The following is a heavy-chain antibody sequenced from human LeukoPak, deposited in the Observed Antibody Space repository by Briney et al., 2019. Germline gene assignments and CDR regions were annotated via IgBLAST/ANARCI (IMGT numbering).Heavy chain of an antibody. CDR2: ISGYNDNT. CDR3: ARVGYCSGGSCSMDV. D-gene: IGHD2-15*01. CDR1: GYTFTSYG. J-gene: IGHJ6*03. V-gene: IGHV1-18*01. Sequence: ASVTVSCTASGYTFTSYGISWVRQAPGQGLEWMGWISGYNDNTNYAQKVQGRVTMTTDTSTSTAYMELRSLRSDGTAVYYCARVGYCSGGSCSMDVWGKGTTVTVSS.